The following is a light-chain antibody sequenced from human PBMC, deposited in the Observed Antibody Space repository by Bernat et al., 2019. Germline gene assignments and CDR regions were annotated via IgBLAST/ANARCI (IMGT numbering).Light chain of an antibody. V-gene: IGLV3-1*01. CDR3: QAWDSSTHVV. CDR1: KLGDKY. CDR2: QDN. J-gene: IGLJ2*01. Sequence: SYELTQPPSVSVSPGQTASFTCSGDKLGDKYASWYQQKRGQSPVLVIYQDNKRPSGIPERFSGSNSGNTATLTISGTQPMDEADYYCQAWDSSTHVVFGGGTKLTVL.